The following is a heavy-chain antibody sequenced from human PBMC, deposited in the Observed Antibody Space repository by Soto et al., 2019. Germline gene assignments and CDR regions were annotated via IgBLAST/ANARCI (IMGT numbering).Heavy chain of an antibody. J-gene: IGHJ6*02. D-gene: IGHD2-15*01. CDR3: ARLAADGYSYYYGMDV. Sequence: QVQLQESGPGLVKPSQTLSLTCTVSGGSISSGDYYWTWIRQHPGKGLEWIGYIYYSGSTYYNPSHKSRVTISVDTSKNQFSLKLSSVTAADTAVYYCARLAADGYSYYYGMDVWGQGTTVTVSS. CDR1: GGSISSGDYY. V-gene: IGHV4-31*03. CDR2: IYYSGST.